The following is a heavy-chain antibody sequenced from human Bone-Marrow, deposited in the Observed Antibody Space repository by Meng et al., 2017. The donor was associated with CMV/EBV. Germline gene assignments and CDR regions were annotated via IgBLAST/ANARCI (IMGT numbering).Heavy chain of an antibody. D-gene: IGHD4-11*01. V-gene: IGHV3-74*01. Sequence: GESLKISCAASGFTLTTYWMHWARQAPGKGLVWVSRINTDGSSATYADSVKGRFTISRDNVKNTLYLQMNSLRADDTAVYYCARSKVTHDYWGQGTLVTVSS. CDR1: GFTLTTYW. CDR3: ARSKVTHDY. CDR2: INTDGSSA. J-gene: IGHJ4*02.